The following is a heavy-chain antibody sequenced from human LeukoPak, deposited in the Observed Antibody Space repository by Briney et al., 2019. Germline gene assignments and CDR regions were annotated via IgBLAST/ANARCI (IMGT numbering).Heavy chain of an antibody. J-gene: IGHJ4*02. Sequence: PGGSLRLSCAASGFTFSSYSMNWVRQAPGKGLEWVSSISSSSSYIYYADSVKGRFTISRDNAKNSLYLQMNSLRAEDTAVYYCARDGVLLWFGEFRSGYFDYWGQGTLVTVSS. D-gene: IGHD3-10*01. CDR3: ARDGVLLWFGEFRSGYFDY. V-gene: IGHV3-21*01. CDR2: ISSSSSYI. CDR1: GFTFSSYS.